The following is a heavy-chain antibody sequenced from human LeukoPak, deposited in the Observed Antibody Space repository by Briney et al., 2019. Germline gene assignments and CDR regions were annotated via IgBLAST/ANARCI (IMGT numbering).Heavy chain of an antibody. CDR3: TGDWKYSFDL. Sequence: GGSLRLSCAASGFTFSSYWTRWVRQPPGKGMEWVATINQDESEEYYLDSVKGRFTNSRDNAKNSLYLQTNSLRAEDTAVYYCTGDWKYSFDLWGQGTMVTVSS. CDR2: INQDESEE. CDR1: GFTFSSYW. V-gene: IGHV3-7*01. D-gene: IGHD1-7*01. J-gene: IGHJ3*01.